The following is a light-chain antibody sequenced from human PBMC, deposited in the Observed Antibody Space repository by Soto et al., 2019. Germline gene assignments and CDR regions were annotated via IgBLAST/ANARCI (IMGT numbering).Light chain of an antibody. Sequence: EIVLTQSPGTLSLSPGEXATLSCRASQSVTNSYLTWYQQRPGQAPRLLIYGASSRATGIPDRFSGSGSGTDFTLTISRLEPEDFAVYYCQQYGSSPGITFGQGTRLEIK. CDR2: GAS. V-gene: IGKV3-20*01. CDR1: QSVTNSY. CDR3: QQYGSSPGIT. J-gene: IGKJ5*01.